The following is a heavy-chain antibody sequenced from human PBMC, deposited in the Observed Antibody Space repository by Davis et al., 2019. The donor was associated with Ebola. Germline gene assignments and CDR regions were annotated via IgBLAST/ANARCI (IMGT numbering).Heavy chain of an antibody. CDR2: IYYSGRT. J-gene: IGHJ4*02. Sequence: MPSETLSLTCTVSGGSISSSSYYWGWIRQPPGKGLEWIGSIYYSGRTYYNPSLKSRVTMSVDTSKNQFSLRLTSVTAADTAVFYCARQSVYHYDTWGQGTLVTVSS. CDR3: ARQSVYHYDT. CDR1: GGSISSSSYY. D-gene: IGHD3-22*01. V-gene: IGHV4-39*01.